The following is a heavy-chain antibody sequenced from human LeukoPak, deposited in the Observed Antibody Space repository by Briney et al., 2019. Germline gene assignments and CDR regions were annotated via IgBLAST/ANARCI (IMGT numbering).Heavy chain of an antibody. CDR2: ISSSSSTI. CDR3: ARYVEMDPFDY. CDR1: GFTFSTYW. J-gene: IGHJ4*02. Sequence: GGSLRLSCAASGFTFSTYWMNWVRQAPGKGLEWVSYISSSSSTIYYADSVKGRFTISRDNAKNSLYLQMNSLRAEDTAVYYCARYVEMDPFDYWGQGTLVTVSS. V-gene: IGHV3-48*01. D-gene: IGHD5-24*01.